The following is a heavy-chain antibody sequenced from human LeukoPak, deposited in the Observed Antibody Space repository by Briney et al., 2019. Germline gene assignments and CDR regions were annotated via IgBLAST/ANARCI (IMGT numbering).Heavy chain of an antibody. CDR1: GGSFSGYY. J-gene: IGHJ5*02. V-gene: IGHV4-34*01. CDR3: AGTNYGDCAWFDP. Sequence: SETLSLTCAVYGGSFSGYYWSWIRQPPGKTLEWIGSIYSSGNTYYNPSLKSRVIILVDTAKNHFSLNLTSVTAADTAVYYCAGTNYGDCAWFDPWGQGTLVTVSS. CDR2: IYSSGNT. D-gene: IGHD4-17*01.